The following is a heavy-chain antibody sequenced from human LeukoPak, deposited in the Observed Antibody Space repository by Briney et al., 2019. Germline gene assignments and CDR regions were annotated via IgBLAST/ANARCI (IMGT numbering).Heavy chain of an antibody. V-gene: IGHV3-9*01. Sequence: PGGSLRLSCAASGFTFDDYVMHWVRQAPGKGLEWVSGISWNSGSIGYADSVKGRFTISRDNAKNSLYLQMNSLRAEDTALYYCAKDVLIGGPRGFDYWGQGTLVTVSS. CDR1: GFTFDDYV. CDR3: AKDVLIGGPRGFDY. D-gene: IGHD3-22*01. CDR2: ISWNSGSI. J-gene: IGHJ4*02.